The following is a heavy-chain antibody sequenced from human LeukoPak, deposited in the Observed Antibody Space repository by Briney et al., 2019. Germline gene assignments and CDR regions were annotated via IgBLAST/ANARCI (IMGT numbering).Heavy chain of an antibody. CDR1: GFTVSSNY. CDR3: ARDSGDYDFWSGYFDY. D-gene: IGHD3-3*01. CDR2: IYSGGST. Sequence: GGSLRLSCAASGFTVSSNYMSWVRQAPGKGLEWVSDIYSGGSTYYADSVKGRFTISRDNSKNTLYLQMNSLRAEDTAVYYCARDSGDYDFWSGYFDYWGQGTLVTVSS. V-gene: IGHV3-66*02. J-gene: IGHJ4*02.